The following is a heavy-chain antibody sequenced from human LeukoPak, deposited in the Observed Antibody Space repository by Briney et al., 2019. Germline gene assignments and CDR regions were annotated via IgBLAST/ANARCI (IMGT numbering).Heavy chain of an antibody. CDR3: ARVPSGYTYGYGYYFYYMGV. CDR1: GFTFSDYS. CDR2: ISSSGTTI. V-gene: IGHV3-48*04. D-gene: IGHD5-18*01. Sequence: GGSLRLSCAASGFTFSDYSINWVRQAPGKGLEYVSYISSSGTTIYYADSVKGRFTISRDNAKSSLYLQMSILRAEDTAVYYCARVPSGYTYGYGYYFYYMGVWGKGTTVTVSS. J-gene: IGHJ6*03.